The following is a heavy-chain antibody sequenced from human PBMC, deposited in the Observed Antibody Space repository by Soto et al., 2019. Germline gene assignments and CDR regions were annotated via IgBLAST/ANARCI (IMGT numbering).Heavy chain of an antibody. CDR2: ISGSGGST. J-gene: IGHJ4*02. D-gene: IGHD3-3*01. Sequence: GGSLRLSCAASGFTFSSYAMSWVRQAPGKGLEWVSAISGSGGSTYYADSVKGRFTISRDNSKNTLYLQMNSLRAEDTAVYYCAKPLPTLPYYDFWSGYYIIEYYFDYWGQGTLVTVSS. V-gene: IGHV3-23*01. CDR3: AKPLPTLPYYDFWSGYYIIEYYFDY. CDR1: GFTFSSYA.